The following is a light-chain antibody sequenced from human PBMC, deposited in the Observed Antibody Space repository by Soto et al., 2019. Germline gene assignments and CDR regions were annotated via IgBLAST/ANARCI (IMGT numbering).Light chain of an antibody. J-gene: IGKJ5*01. CDR1: HSIHRY. Sequence: DIQMTQSPSSLSASVGDRVTITCRASHSIHRYLNWYQQKPGTAPKLLIYVASNLQSGVPSRFSGSGSGTDFTLTISSLQPEDVATYYCQQSYSTPPITFGQGTRLEIK. CDR3: QQSYSTPPIT. CDR2: VAS. V-gene: IGKV1-39*01.